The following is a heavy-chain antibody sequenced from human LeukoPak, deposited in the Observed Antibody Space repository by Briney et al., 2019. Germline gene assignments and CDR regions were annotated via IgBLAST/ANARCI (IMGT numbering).Heavy chain of an antibody. D-gene: IGHD1-14*01. CDR3: ARVFGTQVGRNDV. V-gene: IGHV3-23*01. J-gene: IGHJ3*01. CDR2: ISEGGDST. CDR1: GLTFRNYA. Sequence: QSGGSLRLSCAASGLTFRNYAMSWVRQAPGKGLEWVSAISEGGDSTYYAASVKGRFTISRDDSKNTLYLQMNNLRVEDTALYYCARVFGTQVGRNDVWGQGTMVIVSS.